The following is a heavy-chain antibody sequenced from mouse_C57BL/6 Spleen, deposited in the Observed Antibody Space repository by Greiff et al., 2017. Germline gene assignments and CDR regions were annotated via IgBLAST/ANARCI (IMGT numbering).Heavy chain of an antibody. J-gene: IGHJ4*01. Sequence: EVQLVESGGGLVQPGGSLSLSCAASGFTFTDYYMSWVRQPPGKALEWLGFIRNKANGYTTEYSASVKGRFTISRDTSQRILYLQMHALRAEDSATYYCARSLFSSDYAMDYWGQGTSVTVSS. CDR1: GFTFTDYY. V-gene: IGHV7-3*01. CDR3: ARSLFSSDYAMDY. CDR2: IRNKANGYTT. D-gene: IGHD3-1*01.